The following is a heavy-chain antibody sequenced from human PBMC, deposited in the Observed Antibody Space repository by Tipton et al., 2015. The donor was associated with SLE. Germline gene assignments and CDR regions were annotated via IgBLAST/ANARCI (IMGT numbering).Heavy chain of an antibody. V-gene: IGHV4-34*01. J-gene: IGHJ4*02. CDR2: INHSGST. CDR3: ARHDYDDNGYYMHYFDY. Sequence: TLSLTCAVYGGSFSGYYWNWIRQPPGKGLEWIGEINHSGSTNYNPSLKSRVTISVDTSKNQFSLKLSSVTAADTAIYYCARHDYDDNGYYMHYFDYWGQGTLVTVSS. CDR1: GGSFSGYY. D-gene: IGHD3-22*01.